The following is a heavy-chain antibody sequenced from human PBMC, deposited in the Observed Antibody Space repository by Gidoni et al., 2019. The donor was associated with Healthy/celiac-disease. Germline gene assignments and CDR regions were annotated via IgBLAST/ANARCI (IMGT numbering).Heavy chain of an antibody. V-gene: IGHV3-11*04. CDR3: ARGDNWNYGSFDY. D-gene: IGHD1-7*01. CDR1: AFTFSDYY. J-gene: IGHJ4*02. CDR2: ISSSGSTI. Sequence: HVPLVESGGVLVKHGGSLRLPCAASAFTFSDYYMRWIRQAPGKGLEWVSYISSSGSTIYYAGSVKGRFTISRDNAKNSLYLQMNSLRADDTAVYYCARGDNWNYGSFDYWGQGTLVTVSS.